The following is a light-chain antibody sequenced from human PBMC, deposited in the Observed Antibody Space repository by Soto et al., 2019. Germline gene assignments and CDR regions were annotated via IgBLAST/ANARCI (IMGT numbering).Light chain of an antibody. V-gene: IGLV2-14*01. CDR3: SSYSSVTTLWV. CDR2: EVS. Sequence: QSVLTQPASVSGSPGQSITISCTGTSSDVGGYNYVSWYQQHPGKAPKLIIYEVSNRPSGVSNRFSGSKSDNTASLTVSGLRAEDEADYYCSSYSSVTTLWVFGGGTKLTVL. CDR1: SSDVGGYNY. J-gene: IGLJ3*02.